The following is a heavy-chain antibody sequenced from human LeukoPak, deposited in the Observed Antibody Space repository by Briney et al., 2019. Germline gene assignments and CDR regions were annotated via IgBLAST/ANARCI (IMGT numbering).Heavy chain of an antibody. CDR1: GFTFSNAW. Sequence: GGSLRLSRAASGFTFSNAWMSWVRQAPGKGLEWVGCIKIKTDGGTTDYTAPVTGRFTISRDDSQNTLYLQMNSLKTEDTAVYYCSTDRFDWGQGTLVTVSS. J-gene: IGHJ4*02. CDR3: STDRFD. V-gene: IGHV3-15*01. D-gene: IGHD3-16*01. CDR2: IKIKTDGGTT.